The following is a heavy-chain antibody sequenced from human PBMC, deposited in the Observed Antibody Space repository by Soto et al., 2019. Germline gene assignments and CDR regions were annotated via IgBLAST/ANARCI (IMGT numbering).Heavy chain of an antibody. V-gene: IGHV3-30*18. CDR1: GFTFSSYG. CDR3: AKDRDSGSYSEFDY. Sequence: GGSLRLSCAASGFTFSSYGMHWVRQAPGKGLEWVAVISYDGSNKYCADSVKGRFTISRDNSKNTLYLQMNSLRAEDTAVYYCAKDRDSGSYSEFDYWGQGTLVTVSS. CDR2: ISYDGSNK. D-gene: IGHD1-26*01. J-gene: IGHJ4*02.